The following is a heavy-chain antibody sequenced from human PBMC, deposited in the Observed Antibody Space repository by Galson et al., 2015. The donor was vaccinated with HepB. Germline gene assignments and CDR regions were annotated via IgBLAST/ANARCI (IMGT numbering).Heavy chain of an antibody. V-gene: IGHV3-49*03. CDR1: GFSFGDYA. CDR3: ASMYYAHDY. J-gene: IGHJ4*02. D-gene: IGHD2-8*01. CDR2: IRSKAYGGTT. Sequence: SLRLSCATSGFSFGDYAMSWFRQAPGKGLEWVGFIRSKAYGGTTEYAASVKGRFTISRDDSKSIAYLQMNNLKTDDTAVYYCASMYYAHDYWGQGTLVTVSS.